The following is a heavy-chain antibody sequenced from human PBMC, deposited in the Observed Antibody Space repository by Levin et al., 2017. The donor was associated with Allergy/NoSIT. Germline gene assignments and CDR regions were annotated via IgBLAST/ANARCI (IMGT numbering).Heavy chain of an antibody. CDR2: ISPTGSTI. V-gene: IGHV3-11*01. Sequence: GGSLRLSCAASGFTFSDYYMNWIRQAPGKGLEWLSYISPTGSTIYADSVKGRFTISRDNAKNSLYLQMNSLRAEDTAVYYCARPYSDFEHHFDYWGQGTLVTVSS. CDR1: GFTFSDYY. CDR3: ARPYSDFEHHFDY. J-gene: IGHJ4*02. D-gene: IGHD5-12*01.